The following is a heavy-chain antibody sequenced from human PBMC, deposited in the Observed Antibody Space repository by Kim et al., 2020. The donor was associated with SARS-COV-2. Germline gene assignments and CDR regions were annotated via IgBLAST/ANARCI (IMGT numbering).Heavy chain of an antibody. D-gene: IGHD3-10*01. J-gene: IGHJ4*02. CDR3: ARDGRDSGSYPYFDY. CDR2: INSDESST. Sequence: GGSLRLSCAASGFTFSNYWMHWVRQAPGKGLVWVSHINSDESSTSYADSVKGRFTISRDNAKNTLYLQMNSLRAEDTAVYYCARDGRDSGSYPYFDYWGEGRLVTVSS. V-gene: IGHV3-74*01. CDR1: GFTFSNYW.